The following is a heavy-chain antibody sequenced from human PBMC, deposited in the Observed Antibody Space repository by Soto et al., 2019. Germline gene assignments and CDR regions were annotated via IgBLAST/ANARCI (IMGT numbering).Heavy chain of an antibody. CDR3: AKDRIVGAIGALDY. Sequence: QVQLVESGGGVVQPGRSLRLSCAASGFTFSSYGMHWVRQAPGKGLEWVAVISFDGSNKYYADSVKGRFTISRDNSKNTLYLQMNSLRAEDTAVYYCAKDRIVGAIGALDYWGQGTLVTVSS. V-gene: IGHV3-30*18. CDR1: GFTFSSYG. D-gene: IGHD1-26*01. J-gene: IGHJ4*02. CDR2: ISFDGSNK.